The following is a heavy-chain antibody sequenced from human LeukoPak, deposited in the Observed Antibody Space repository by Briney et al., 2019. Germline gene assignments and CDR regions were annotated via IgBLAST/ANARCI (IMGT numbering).Heavy chain of an antibody. CDR3: ARGVLRGLAYFYVDV. Sequence: PGGSLRLSCTAPGFTFIRYGMHWVRQAPGKGLERVGFVRSDGTDRYYADSVQGRFTISRDSSKNTLFLRMKSLRADDTAVYYCARGVLRGLAYFYVDVWGNGTTVTASS. CDR2: VRSDGTDR. D-gene: IGHD2-8*01. V-gene: IGHV3-30*02. CDR1: GFTFIRYG. J-gene: IGHJ6*03.